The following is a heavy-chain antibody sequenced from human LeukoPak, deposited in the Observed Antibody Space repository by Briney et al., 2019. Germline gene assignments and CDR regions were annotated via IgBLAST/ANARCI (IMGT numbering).Heavy chain of an antibody. J-gene: IGHJ5*02. Sequence: ASVKVSCKASGYTFTSYAMHWVRQAPGQRLEWMGWINAGNGNTKYSQKFQGRVTITRDTSASTAYMELSSLRSEDTAVYYCARGLLPTSRYNWFDPWGQGTLVTVSS. V-gene: IGHV1-3*01. CDR1: GYTFTSYA. CDR3: ARGLLPTSRYNWFDP. D-gene: IGHD6-13*01. CDR2: INAGNGNT.